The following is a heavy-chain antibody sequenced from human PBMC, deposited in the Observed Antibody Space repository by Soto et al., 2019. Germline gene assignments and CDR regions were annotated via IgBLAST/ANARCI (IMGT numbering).Heavy chain of an antibody. CDR2: IYYSGST. J-gene: IGHJ4*02. Sequence: SETLSLTCTVSGGSISSYDWSWIRQPPGKGLEWIGYIYYSGSTNYNPSLKSRVTISVDTSKNQFSLKLSSVTAADTAVYYCARGYCTNGVCYFDYWGQGTLVTVSS. CDR3: ARGYCTNGVCYFDY. CDR1: GGSISSYD. D-gene: IGHD2-8*01. V-gene: IGHV4-59*01.